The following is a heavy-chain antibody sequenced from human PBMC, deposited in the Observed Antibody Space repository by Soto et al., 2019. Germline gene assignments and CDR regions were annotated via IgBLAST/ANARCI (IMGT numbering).Heavy chain of an antibody. V-gene: IGHV1-69*06. CDR1: GGSFSSDA. J-gene: IGHJ4*02. Sequence: SVKVSCKASGGSFSSDALPWVRQAPGQGLEWIGGIIPMFDTANYAPEFQGRVTITADTATTTVYMEVNRLTPDDTAVYYCAREVVTETTLGYFDFWGQGALVTVSS. CDR3: AREVVTETTLGYFDF. CDR2: IIPMFDTA. D-gene: IGHD2-21*02.